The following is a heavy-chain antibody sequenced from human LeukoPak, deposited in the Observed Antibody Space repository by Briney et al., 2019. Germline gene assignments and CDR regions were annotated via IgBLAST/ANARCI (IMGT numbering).Heavy chain of an antibody. Sequence: SETLSLTCTVSGYSISGGYYWGWIRQPPGKGLEWIGSIYHSGSTYYSPSLKSRVTISVDTSKNQFSLKLSSVTAADTAVYYCARLSGSYYVLDYWGQGTLVTVSS. D-gene: IGHD1-26*01. J-gene: IGHJ4*02. CDR2: IYHSGST. V-gene: IGHV4-38-2*02. CDR3: ARLSGSYYVLDY. CDR1: GYSISGGYY.